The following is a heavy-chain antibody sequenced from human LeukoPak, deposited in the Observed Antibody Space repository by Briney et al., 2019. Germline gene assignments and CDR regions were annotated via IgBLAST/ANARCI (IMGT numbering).Heavy chain of an antibody. Sequence: ASVKVSCKASGYTFTSYGISWVRQATGQGLEWMGWISAYNGNTNYAQKLQGRVTMTTDTSTSTAYMELRSLRSDDTAVYYCARVPLSSSGSESDFDYWGQGTLVTVSS. D-gene: IGHD3-22*01. J-gene: IGHJ4*02. CDR3: ARVPLSSSGSESDFDY. CDR1: GYTFTSYG. V-gene: IGHV1-18*01. CDR2: ISAYNGNT.